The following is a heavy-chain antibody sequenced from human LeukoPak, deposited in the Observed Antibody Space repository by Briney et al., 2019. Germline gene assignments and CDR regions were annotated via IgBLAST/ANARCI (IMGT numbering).Heavy chain of an antibody. D-gene: IGHD3-22*01. V-gene: IGHV3-30*02. J-gene: IGHJ3*02. CDR3: AKTFYNDSSGNVEAFDI. CDR1: GFTFSSYG. CDR2: IRYDGSNK. Sequence: PGGSLRLSCAASGFTFSSYGMHWVRQAPGKGLEWVAFIRYDGSNKYYADSVKGRFTISRDNSKNTLYLQMNSLRAEDTAVYYCAKTFYNDSSGNVEAFDIWGQGTMVTVSS.